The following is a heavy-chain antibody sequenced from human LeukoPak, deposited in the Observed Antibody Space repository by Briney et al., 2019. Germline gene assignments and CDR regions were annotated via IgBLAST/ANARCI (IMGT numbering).Heavy chain of an antibody. CDR2: INHSGST. CDR3: ARGRYYYDSSGGGDWFDP. D-gene: IGHD3-22*01. V-gene: IGHV4-34*01. Sequence: SETLSLTCAVYGGSFSGYYWSWIRQPPGKGLEWIGEINHSGSTNYNPSLKSRVTISVDTSKNQFSLKLSSVTAADTAVYYCARGRYYYDSSGGGDWFDPRGQGTPVTVSS. CDR1: GGSFSGYY. J-gene: IGHJ5*02.